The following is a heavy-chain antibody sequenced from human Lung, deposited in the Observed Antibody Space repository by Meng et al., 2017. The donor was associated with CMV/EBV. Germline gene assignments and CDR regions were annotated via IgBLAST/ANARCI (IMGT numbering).Heavy chain of an antibody. Sequence: QLPESGPGLVKPSGTLSLTGAVSGGSISISTWWSWVRQPPGKGLEWIGEIYHSGGTNYNPSLRGRVTISLDKSKNQFSLTLRSVTAADTAVYYCARDPYATGWAGWGQGTLVTVSS. CDR1: GGSISISTW. CDR3: ARDPYATGWAG. V-gene: IGHV4-4*02. J-gene: IGHJ4*02. CDR2: IYHSGGT. D-gene: IGHD6-19*01.